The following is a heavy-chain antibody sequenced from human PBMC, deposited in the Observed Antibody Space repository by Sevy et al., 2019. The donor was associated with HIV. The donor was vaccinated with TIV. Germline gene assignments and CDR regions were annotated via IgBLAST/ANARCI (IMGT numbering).Heavy chain of an antibody. CDR3: TRHVRGHDSSGYYLFPFDI. Sequence: GGSLRLSCAASGFTFSGSAMNWVRQASGKGLEWVGRIRSKANSYATAYAASVKGRFTISRDDSKNTAYLQMNSLKTEDTAVYYCTRHVRGHDSSGYYLFPFDIWGQGTMVTVSS. D-gene: IGHD3-22*01. V-gene: IGHV3-73*01. CDR2: IRSKANSYAT. J-gene: IGHJ3*02. CDR1: GFTFSGSA.